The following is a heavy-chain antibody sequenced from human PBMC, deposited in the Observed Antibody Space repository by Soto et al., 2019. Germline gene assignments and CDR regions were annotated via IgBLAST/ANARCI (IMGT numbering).Heavy chain of an antibody. D-gene: IGHD3-22*01. V-gene: IGHV5-51*01. CDR1: GASFTTYW. Sequence: GASLKIYCRLSGASFTTYWIAWVRKMPVKGRQWMGIIYPGDFDTRYRPSFQGQVTISVDKAINTAYLKWNSLKASDSAMYYWAREHSRGYFNWLDSWGQATL. CDR3: AREHSRGYFNWLDS. J-gene: IGHJ5*01. CDR2: IYPGDFDT.